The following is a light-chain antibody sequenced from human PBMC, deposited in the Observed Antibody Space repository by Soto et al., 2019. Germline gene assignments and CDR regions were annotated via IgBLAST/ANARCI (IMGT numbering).Light chain of an antibody. V-gene: IGKV3D-15*01. CDR1: QTVGSN. CDR3: QQYNNWPPIT. J-gene: IGKJ5*01. CDR2: GAS. Sequence: EIVPTPSPATLSVSPLGRGTIYLSSSQTVGSNLAWHQQKPGQAPRLLIYGASTRATGIPARFSGSGSGTEFTLTISSLQSEDFAVYYCQQYNNWPPITFGQGTRLEIK.